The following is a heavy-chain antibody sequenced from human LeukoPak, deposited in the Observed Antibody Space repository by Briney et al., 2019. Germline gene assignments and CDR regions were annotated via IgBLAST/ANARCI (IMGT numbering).Heavy chain of an antibody. J-gene: IGHJ3*02. D-gene: IGHD3-22*01. CDR2: ISYDGSNK. CDR1: GFTFSSYA. CDR3: ARSSGDYYDSSPGAFDT. Sequence: GGSLRLSCAASGFTFSSYAMHWVRQAPGKGLEWVAVISYDGSNKYYADSVKGRFTISRDNSKNTLYLQMNSLRAEDTAVYYCARSSGDYYDSSPGAFDTWGQGTMVTVSS. V-gene: IGHV3-30*04.